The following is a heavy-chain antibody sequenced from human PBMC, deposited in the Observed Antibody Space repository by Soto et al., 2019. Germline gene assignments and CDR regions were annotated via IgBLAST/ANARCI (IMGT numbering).Heavy chain of an antibody. CDR2: ISYDGSIK. V-gene: IGHV3-30*18. CDR1: GFTFSSYG. J-gene: IGHJ4*02. CDR3: AKGGHLGSGNYYNPYYFDY. Sequence: QVQLVESGGGVVQPGRSLRLSCAASGFTFSSYGMHWVRQAPGKGLEWVAVISYDGSIKYYADSVKGRFTISRDNSKSTLYLQMNSLGAEDTVVYCCAKGGHLGSGNYYNPYYFDYWGQGTLVTVSS. D-gene: IGHD3-10*01.